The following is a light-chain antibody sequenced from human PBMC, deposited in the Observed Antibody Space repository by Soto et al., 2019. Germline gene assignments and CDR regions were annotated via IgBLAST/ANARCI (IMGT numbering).Light chain of an antibody. Sequence: DIPMNQSPSTLSASVGDRVTITCRASQNINNWLAWYQQKPGKAPKLLIFDASSLDIGVPSRFSGSGSGTEFTLTISSLQPDDFATFYCQQYHSYSYTFGQGTKLEIK. CDR2: DAS. CDR1: QNINNW. J-gene: IGKJ2*01. V-gene: IGKV1-5*01. CDR3: QQYHSYSYT.